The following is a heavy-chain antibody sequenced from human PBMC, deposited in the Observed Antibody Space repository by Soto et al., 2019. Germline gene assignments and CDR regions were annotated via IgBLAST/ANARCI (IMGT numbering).Heavy chain of an antibody. Sequence: LGGSLRLSCAASGFTFSSYSMNWVRQAPGKGLEWVSSISSSSSYIYYADSVKGRFTISRDNAKNSLYLQMNSLRAEDTAVYYCARVVVGATDRNQKYYFDYWGQGTLVTVSS. D-gene: IGHD1-26*01. V-gene: IGHV3-21*01. CDR2: ISSSSSYI. CDR3: ARVVVGATDRNQKYYFDY. J-gene: IGHJ4*02. CDR1: GFTFSSYS.